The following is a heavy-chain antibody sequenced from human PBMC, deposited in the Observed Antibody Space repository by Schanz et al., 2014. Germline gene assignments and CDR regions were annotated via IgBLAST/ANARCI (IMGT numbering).Heavy chain of an antibody. CDR3: AMGGYQLHH. J-gene: IGHJ4*02. V-gene: IGHV3-48*01. D-gene: IGHD1-7*01. CDR2: ISSSSGTI. Sequence: EVQLVESGGGVVRPGGSLRLSCAASGFTFSNYGMNWVRQAPEKGLEWVSYISSSSGTIYYADSVKGRFTISRDNSMNTLHLQMDGLRVEDTAVYYCAMGGYQLHHWGQGTLVTVSS. CDR1: GFTFSNYG.